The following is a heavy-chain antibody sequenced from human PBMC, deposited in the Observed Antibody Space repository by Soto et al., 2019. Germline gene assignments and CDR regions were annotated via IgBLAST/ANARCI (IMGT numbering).Heavy chain of an antibody. CDR1: GLSTGGAASS. J-gene: IGHJ4*02. Sequence: PSETLSLTCAPSGLSTGGAASSWSWIRQPPGKGLEWIGYMYHSGSTYYNPSLKSRVTISIDRSKNQFSLKLSSVTDADTAVYYCARVTDYWGQGILVTVSS. CDR2: MYHSGST. V-gene: IGHV4-30-2*01. CDR3: ARVTDY.